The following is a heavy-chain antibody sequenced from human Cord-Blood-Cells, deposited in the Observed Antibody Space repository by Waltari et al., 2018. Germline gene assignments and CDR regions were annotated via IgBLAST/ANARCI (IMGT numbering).Heavy chain of an antibody. CDR3: ARPGRAAGTDFDY. V-gene: IGHV4-39*07. D-gene: IGHD6-13*01. Sequence: QLQLQESGPGLVKPSETLSLTCTVSGGSLSSSSYYWGWIRQPPGKGLEWIGSIYYSGSTYYNPSLKSRVTISVDTSKNQFSLKLSSVTAADTAVYYCARPGRAAGTDFDYWGQGTLVTVSS. J-gene: IGHJ4*02. CDR1: GGSLSSSSYY. CDR2: IYYSGST.